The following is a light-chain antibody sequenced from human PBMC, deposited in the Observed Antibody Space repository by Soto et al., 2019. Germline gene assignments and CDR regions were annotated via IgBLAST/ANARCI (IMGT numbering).Light chain of an antibody. CDR3: QQSYNFLFT. J-gene: IGKJ3*01. CDR1: QSVSSRS. CDR2: AAS. Sequence: EVVMTQSPATLSVSPGERATLSCRASQSVSSRSLAWYHQEPGQAPRLLIYAASSRATGIPDRFSGGGSGTDFTLTISSLEPEDFATYFCQQSYNFLFTFGPGTKVDIK. V-gene: IGKV3D-20*02.